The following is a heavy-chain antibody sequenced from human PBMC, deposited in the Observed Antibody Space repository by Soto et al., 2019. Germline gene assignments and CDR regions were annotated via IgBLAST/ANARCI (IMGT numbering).Heavy chain of an antibody. CDR2: IYADGTT. D-gene: IGHD4-17*01. Sequence: GGSLILSCVVSGFSVSNNYMSWVRQAPGMRLDWVSVIYADGTTYYVDSVKGRFTISRHNSRNTLYLQMDSLRTEDTAVYYCARGGGPFINSVTNPFDYWGQGTLVTVSS. V-gene: IGHV3-53*04. J-gene: IGHJ4*02. CDR1: GFSVSNNY. CDR3: ARGGGPFINSVTNPFDY.